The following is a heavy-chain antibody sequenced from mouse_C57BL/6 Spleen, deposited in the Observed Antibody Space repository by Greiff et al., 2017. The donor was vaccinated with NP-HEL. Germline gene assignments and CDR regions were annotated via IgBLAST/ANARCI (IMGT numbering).Heavy chain of an antibody. D-gene: IGHD1-1*01. CDR2: IDPEDGET. CDR1: GFNIKDYY. V-gene: IGHV14-2*01. CDR3: ARKGNYEGEYYFDY. J-gene: IGHJ2*01. Sequence: EVMLVESGAELVKPGASVKLSCTASGFNIKDYYMHWVKQRTEQGLEWIGRIDPEDGETKYAPKFQGKATITADTSSNTAYLQLSSLTSEDTAVYYCARKGNYEGEYYFDYWGQGTTLTVSS.